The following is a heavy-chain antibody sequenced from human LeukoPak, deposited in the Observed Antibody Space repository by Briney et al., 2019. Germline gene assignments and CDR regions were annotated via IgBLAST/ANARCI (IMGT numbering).Heavy chain of an antibody. CDR1: GGSISSYY. Sequence: SETLSLTCTVSGGSISSYYWSWIRQPPGKGLEWIGYIYYSGSTNYNPSLKSRVTISVDTSKNQFSLKLSSVTAADTAVYYCARRAEIDGHNPFDYWGRGTLVTVSS. CDR2: IYYSGST. D-gene: IGHD5-24*01. CDR3: ARRAEIDGHNPFDY. V-gene: IGHV4-59*01. J-gene: IGHJ4*02.